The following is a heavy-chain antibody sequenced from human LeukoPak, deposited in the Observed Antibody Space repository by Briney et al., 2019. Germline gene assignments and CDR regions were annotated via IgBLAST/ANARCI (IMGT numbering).Heavy chain of an antibody. J-gene: IGHJ4*02. D-gene: IGHD3-10*01. Sequence: GGSLRLSCAASGFTFSSYWMSRVRQAPGKGLEWVANIKQDGSEKYYVDSVKGRFTISRDNAKNSLYLQMNSLRAEDTAVYYCARDLRGSRLLWFGELSTFDYWGQGTLVTVYS. CDR1: GFTFSSYW. V-gene: IGHV3-7*01. CDR3: ARDLRGSRLLWFGELSTFDY. CDR2: IKQDGSEK.